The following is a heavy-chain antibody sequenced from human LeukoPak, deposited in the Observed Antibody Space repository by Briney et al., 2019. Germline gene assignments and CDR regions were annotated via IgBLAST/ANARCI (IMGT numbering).Heavy chain of an antibody. CDR1: GYIFTDYY. CDR3: ARGSYSSSRPYYYGMDV. CDR2: INPSGGST. J-gene: IGHJ6*02. Sequence: AASVKVSCKASGYIFTDYYIQWVRQAPGQGLEWMGIINPSGGSTSYAQKFQGRVTMTRDTSTSTVYMELSSLRSEDTAVYYCARGSYSSSRPYYYGMDVWGQGTTVTVSS. D-gene: IGHD6-13*01. V-gene: IGHV1-46*01.